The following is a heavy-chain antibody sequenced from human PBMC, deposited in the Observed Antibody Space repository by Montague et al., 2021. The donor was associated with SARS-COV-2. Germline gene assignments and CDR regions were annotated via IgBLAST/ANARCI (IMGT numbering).Heavy chain of an antibody. CDR3: ARRITMVRGVTKRNNWFDP. V-gene: IGHV4-4*02. CDR1: GGSISSDNW. CDR2: IFHSGST. D-gene: IGHD3-10*01. J-gene: IGHJ5*02. Sequence: SETLSLTCAVSGGSISSDNWWSWVRQSPGKGLDWIGEIFHSGSTNYNPSLKSRVTMSVDKSKNDFSLKLSPVTAADTAMYYCARRITMVRGVTKRNNWFDPWGRGILDTVSS.